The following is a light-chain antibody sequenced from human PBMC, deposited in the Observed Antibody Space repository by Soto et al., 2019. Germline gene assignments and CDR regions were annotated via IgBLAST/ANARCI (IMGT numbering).Light chain of an antibody. J-gene: IGKJ2*01. CDR1: QSVSSSY. CDR3: QQYGSSPLYT. Sequence: EIVLTQSPGTLSLSPGERATLSCRASQSVSSSYLAWYQQKPGQAPRLLIYGASSRATGLPDRFSGSGSGTDFTLTISRREPEDFAVYYCQQYGSSPLYTFGQGTKLEIK. V-gene: IGKV3-20*01. CDR2: GAS.